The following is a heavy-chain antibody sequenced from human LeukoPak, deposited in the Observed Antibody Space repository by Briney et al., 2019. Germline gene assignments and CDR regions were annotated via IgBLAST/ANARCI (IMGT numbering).Heavy chain of an antibody. J-gene: IGHJ3*02. V-gene: IGHV4-31*03. CDR1: GGSISSGGYY. Sequence: PSETLSLTCTVSGGSISSGGYYWSWIRQHPGEGLEWIGYIYYSGSTYYNPSLKSRVTISVDTSKNQFSLKLSSVTAADTAVYYCASNWNYEGGAFDIWGQGTMVTVSS. CDR3: ASNWNYEGGAFDI. CDR2: IYYSGST. D-gene: IGHD1-7*01.